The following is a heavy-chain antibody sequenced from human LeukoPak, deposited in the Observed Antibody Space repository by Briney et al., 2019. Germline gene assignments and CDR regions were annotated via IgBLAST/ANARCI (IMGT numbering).Heavy chain of an antibody. CDR2: FNPENGNT. Sequence: ASVKVSCKASGYSFVGYGITWVRQAPGQGLEWMGWFNPENGNTNYAQKVQGRVTMTADTSTSTSYMELRSLRSDDTAVYYCTRAVAYSSGSYVQQPFDYWGQGTLVTVSS. CDR3: TRAVAYSSGSYVQQPFDY. J-gene: IGHJ4*02. V-gene: IGHV1-18*01. CDR1: GYSFVGYG. D-gene: IGHD6-25*01.